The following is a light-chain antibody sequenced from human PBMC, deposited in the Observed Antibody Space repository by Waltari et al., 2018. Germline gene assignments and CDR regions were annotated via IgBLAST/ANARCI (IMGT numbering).Light chain of an antibody. Sequence: DIQMTQSPSSLPASVGDIVTIPCRASQSISTWLAWFQLKPGKAPKLLIYKASNLESGVPSRFSGSGSGTEFTLTISSLLPEDFATYYCQQYNSDSHSFGQGTRLEIK. CDR3: QQYNSDSHS. V-gene: IGKV1-5*03. CDR2: KAS. CDR1: QSISTW. J-gene: IGKJ2*01.